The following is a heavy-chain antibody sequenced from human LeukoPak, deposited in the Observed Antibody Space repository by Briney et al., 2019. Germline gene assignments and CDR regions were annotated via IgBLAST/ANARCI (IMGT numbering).Heavy chain of an antibody. CDR3: ANRDAFDI. V-gene: IGHV3-30*02. Sequence: GGSLTLSCAASGFTFSDYWMHWVRQAPGKGLEWVAFIRYDGSNKYYADSVKGRFTISRDNSKNTLYLQMNSLRAEDTAVYYCANRDAFDIWGQGTMVTVSS. J-gene: IGHJ3*02. CDR1: GFTFSDYW. CDR2: IRYDGSNK.